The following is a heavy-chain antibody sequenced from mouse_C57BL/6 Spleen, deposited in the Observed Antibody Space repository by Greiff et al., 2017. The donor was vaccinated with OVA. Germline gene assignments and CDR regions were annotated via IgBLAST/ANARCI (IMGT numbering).Heavy chain of an antibody. Sequence: QVQLQQPGAELVMPGASVKLSCKASGYTFTSYWMHWVKQRPGQGLEWIGEIDPSDSYTNYNQKFKGKSTLTVDKSSSTAYMQLSSLTSEDSAVYYCALITTVVARGDFDYWGQGTTLTVSS. CDR3: ALITTVVARGDFDY. CDR1: GYTFTSYW. CDR2: IDPSDSYT. V-gene: IGHV1-69*01. D-gene: IGHD1-1*01. J-gene: IGHJ2*01.